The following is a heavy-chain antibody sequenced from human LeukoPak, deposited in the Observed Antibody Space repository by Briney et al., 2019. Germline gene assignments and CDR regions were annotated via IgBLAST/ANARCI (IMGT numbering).Heavy chain of an antibody. CDR3: AKIPLTYSSGWYTDDY. D-gene: IGHD6-19*01. J-gene: IGHJ4*02. V-gene: IGHV3-30-3*02. CDR2: ISYDETYI. Sequence: GGSLRLSCAASGFTFSIYAMHWVRQAPGKGLEWVALISYDETYIYYADSVKGRFTISRDNSKNTLYLQMNNLRAEDTAVYYCAKIPLTYSSGWYTDDYWGQGTLVTVSS. CDR1: GFTFSIYA.